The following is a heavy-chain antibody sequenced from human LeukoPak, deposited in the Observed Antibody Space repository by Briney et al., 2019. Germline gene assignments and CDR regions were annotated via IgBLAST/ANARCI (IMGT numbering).Heavy chain of an antibody. Sequence: SETLFLTCTVSGGSISSYYWSWIRQPPGKGLEWIGYIYTSGSTNYNPSLKSRVTIPVDTSKNQFSLKLSSVTAADTAVYYCARQRGEFDPWGQGTLVTVSS. CDR1: GGSISSYY. CDR3: ARQRGEFDP. CDR2: IYTSGST. D-gene: IGHD3-16*01. V-gene: IGHV4-4*09. J-gene: IGHJ5*02.